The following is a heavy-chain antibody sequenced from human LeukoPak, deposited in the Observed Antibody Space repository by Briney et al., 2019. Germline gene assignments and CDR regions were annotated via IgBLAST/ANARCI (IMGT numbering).Heavy chain of an antibody. CDR3: AREGVAVAGVYYYYYYMDV. D-gene: IGHD6-19*01. CDR2: IYTSGST. J-gene: IGHJ6*03. Sequence: PSETLSLTCTVSGGSISSYYWSWIRQPAGKGLEWIGRIYTSGSTNYNPSLKSRVTMSVDTSKNQFSLKLSSVTAADTAVYYCAREGVAVAGVYYYYYYMDVWGKGTTVTISS. CDR1: GGSISSYY. V-gene: IGHV4-4*07.